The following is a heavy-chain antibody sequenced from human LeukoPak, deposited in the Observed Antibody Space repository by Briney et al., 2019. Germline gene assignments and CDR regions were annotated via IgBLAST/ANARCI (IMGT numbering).Heavy chain of an antibody. CDR2: CCGGGGST. V-gene: IGHV3-23*01. D-gene: IGHD3-9*01. Sequence: GGSLRLSCAASGFTFSSYAMSLVRQAPAPGLDLVSVCCGGGGSTYYADSVKGRFTISRDNSKDTLYLQLNSLRAEDTAVYYCAKVGTYEILTGYSPHLDYWGQGTLVTVSS. CDR3: AKVGTYEILTGYSPHLDY. CDR1: GFTFSSYA. J-gene: IGHJ4*02.